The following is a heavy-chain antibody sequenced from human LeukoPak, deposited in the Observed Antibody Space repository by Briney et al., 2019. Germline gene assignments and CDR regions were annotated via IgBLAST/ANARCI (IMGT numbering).Heavy chain of an antibody. J-gene: IGHJ6*02. V-gene: IGHV1-69*13. D-gene: IGHD5-18*01. Sequence: AASVKVSCKASGGTFSRHAISWVRQAPGQGLEWMGGIIPIFGTANYAQKFQGRVTITADESTSTAYMELSSLRSEDTAVYYCARDLRGRGYSYGGLGRMDVWGQGTTVTVSS. CDR3: ARDLRGRGYSYGGLGRMDV. CDR2: IIPIFGTA. CDR1: GGTFSRHA.